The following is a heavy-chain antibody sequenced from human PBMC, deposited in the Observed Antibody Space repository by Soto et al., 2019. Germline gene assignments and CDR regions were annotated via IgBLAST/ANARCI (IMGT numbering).Heavy chain of an antibody. CDR2: IYPSDSDI. CDR1: GYTFTSYW. D-gene: IGHD2-15*01. V-gene: IGHV5-51*01. J-gene: IGHJ4*02. Sequence: GESLKISCKGSGYTFTSYWIGWVRQMPGEGLEWMGVIYPSDSDIRYSPSFQGKVTISADKSITTAYLQWSSLKAADTAMYYCVRSGTSSGRFSNYWGQGTLVTVSS. CDR3: VRSGTSSGRFSNY.